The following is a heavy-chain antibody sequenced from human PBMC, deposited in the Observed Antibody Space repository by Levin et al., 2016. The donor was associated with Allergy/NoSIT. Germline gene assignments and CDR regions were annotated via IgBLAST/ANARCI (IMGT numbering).Heavy chain of an antibody. J-gene: IGHJ5*02. D-gene: IGHD3-10*01. Sequence: GGSLRLSCTASGFTFGDYAMSWVRQAPGKGLEWVGFIRSKAYGGTTEYAASVKGRFTISRDDSKSIAYLQMNSLKTEDTAVYYCARDGWPYYYGSGYGWFDPWGQGTLVTVSS. CDR2: IRSKAYGGTT. CDR3: ARDGWPYYYGSGYGWFDP. CDR1: GFTFGDYA. V-gene: IGHV3-49*04.